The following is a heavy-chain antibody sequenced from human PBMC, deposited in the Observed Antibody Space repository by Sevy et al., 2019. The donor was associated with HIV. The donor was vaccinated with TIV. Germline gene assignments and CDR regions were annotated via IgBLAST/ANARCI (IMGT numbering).Heavy chain of an antibody. Sequence: GGSLRLSCAASGFTFSSYAMHWVRQAPGKGLEWVAAIWYDGSDKYYAESVRGRFTISRDNSKNTMYLHMNSLRAEDTAIYYCVNLGEITPSDAFDIWGQGTMVTVSS. D-gene: IGHD3-16*01. CDR2: IWYDGSDK. V-gene: IGHV3-33*06. CDR1: GFTFSSYA. CDR3: VNLGEITPSDAFDI. J-gene: IGHJ3*02.